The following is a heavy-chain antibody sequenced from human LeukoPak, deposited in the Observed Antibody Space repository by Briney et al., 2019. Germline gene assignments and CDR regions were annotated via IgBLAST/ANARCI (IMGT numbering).Heavy chain of an antibody. Sequence: PGGSLRLSCAASGFTFSSYAMSWDRQAPGKGLEWVSAISGSGGSTYYADSVKGRFTISRDNSKNTLYLQMNSLRAEDTAVYYCAKDRGYCSGGSCSFNYWGQGTLVTVYS. CDR2: ISGSGGST. V-gene: IGHV3-23*01. CDR3: AKDRGYCSGGSCSFNY. D-gene: IGHD2-15*01. CDR1: GFTFSSYA. J-gene: IGHJ4*02.